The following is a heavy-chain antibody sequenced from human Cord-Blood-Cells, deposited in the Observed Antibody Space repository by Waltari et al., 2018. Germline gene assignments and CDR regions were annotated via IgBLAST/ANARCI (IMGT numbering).Heavy chain of an antibody. CDR2: IYPGYSDT. Sequence: EVQLVQSGAEVKKPGESLTISCKDFGYSFTNTWIGWWHQMPGKGLEWMGIIYPGYSDTRYSPSFQGQVTISADKSISTAYLQWSSLKASDTAMYYCARTSSPYSSPDYWGQGTLVTVSS. CDR1: GYSFTNTW. V-gene: IGHV5-51*07. D-gene: IGHD6-13*01. CDR3: ARTSSPYSSPDY. J-gene: IGHJ4*02.